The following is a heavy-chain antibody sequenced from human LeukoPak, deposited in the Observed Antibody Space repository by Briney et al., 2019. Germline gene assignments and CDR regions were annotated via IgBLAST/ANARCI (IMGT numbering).Heavy chain of an antibody. CDR2: INPSGGST. D-gene: IGHD5-18*01. J-gene: IGHJ4*02. CDR1: GYTFTSYY. Sequence: VASVKVSCKASGYTFTSYYMHWVRQAPGQGLEWMGIINPSGGSTSYAQKFQGRVTMTRDTSTSTVYMELSSLRSEDTAVYYCARDGRDTAMAPYFDYWGQGTLVTVSS. CDR3: ARDGRDTAMAPYFDY. V-gene: IGHV1-46*01.